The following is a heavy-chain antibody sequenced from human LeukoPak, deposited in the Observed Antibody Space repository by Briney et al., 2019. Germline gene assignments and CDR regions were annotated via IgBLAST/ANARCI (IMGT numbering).Heavy chain of an antibody. CDR1: GYSISSGYY. D-gene: IGHD4-23*01. V-gene: IGHV4-38-2*02. Sequence: SETLSLTCTVSGYSISSGYYWGWIRQPPGKGLEWIGSIYHSGSTYYNPSLKSRVTISVDTSKNRFSLKLSSVTAADTAVYYCARDPGGYGGYYYYYYYMDVWGKGTTATVSS. CDR3: ARDPGGYGGYYYYYYYMDV. J-gene: IGHJ6*03. CDR2: IYHSGST.